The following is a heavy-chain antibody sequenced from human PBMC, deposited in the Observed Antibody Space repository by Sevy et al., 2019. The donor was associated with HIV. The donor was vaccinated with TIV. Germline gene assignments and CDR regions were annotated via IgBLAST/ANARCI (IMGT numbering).Heavy chain of an antibody. CDR3: ARGYSYGYGMDV. CDR1: GFTFSSYW. D-gene: IGHD5-18*01. V-gene: IGHV3-74*01. Sequence: GGSLRLSCEASGFTFSSYWMHWVRQSPGKGLVWVSRIISDGSPTNYADSVKGRFTISRDNAKNTLYLQMNSLRAEDTALYYCARGYSYGYGMDVWGQGTTVTVSS. CDR2: IISDGSPT. J-gene: IGHJ6*02.